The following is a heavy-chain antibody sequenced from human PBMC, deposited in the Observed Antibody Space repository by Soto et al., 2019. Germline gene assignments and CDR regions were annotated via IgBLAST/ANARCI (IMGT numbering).Heavy chain of an antibody. D-gene: IGHD4-17*01. CDR2: ISVSGSTT. CDR3: TKPQPLHHGDHFPFDY. CDR1: GFSFSNYG. J-gene: IGHJ4*02. Sequence: PGGSLRLSCAASGFSFSNYGMNWVRQAPGKGLEWVSSISVSGSTTYYADSVKGRFTISRDNSGNTLYLQMNSLRAEDTAVYYCTKPQPLHHGDHFPFDYWGQGALVTVSS. V-gene: IGHV3-23*01.